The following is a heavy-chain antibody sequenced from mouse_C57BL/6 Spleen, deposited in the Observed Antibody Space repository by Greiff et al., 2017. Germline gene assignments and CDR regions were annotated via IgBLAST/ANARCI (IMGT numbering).Heavy chain of an antibody. Sequence: QVQLQQSGAELVRPGASVTLSCKASGYTFTDYEMHWVKQTPVHGLEWIGAIDPETGGTAYNQKFKGKAILTADKSSSTAYMELRSLTSEDSAVYYCTRLTTVVPFDSWGQGTTLTVSS. CDR3: TRLTTVVPFDS. D-gene: IGHD1-1*01. J-gene: IGHJ2*01. CDR2: IDPETGGT. V-gene: IGHV1-15*01. CDR1: GYTFTDYE.